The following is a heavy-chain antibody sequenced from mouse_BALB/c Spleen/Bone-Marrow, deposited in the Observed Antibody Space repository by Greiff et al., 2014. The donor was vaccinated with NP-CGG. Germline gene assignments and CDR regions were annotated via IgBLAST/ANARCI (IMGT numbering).Heavy chain of an antibody. CDR2: IDTSDSYT. CDR1: GYTFTDNW. Sequence: VQLQQSGAELGMPGASVKMSCKASGYTFTDNWIYWVKQRPGQGLEWIGAIDTSDSYTNYNQKFMSKASLTVDASSSTAYMQVSSLTSDDSAVYYCARGGHDFSLDYWGQGTSVTVSS. J-gene: IGHJ4*01. CDR3: ARGGHDFSLDY. V-gene: IGHV1-69*01. D-gene: IGHD2-4*01.